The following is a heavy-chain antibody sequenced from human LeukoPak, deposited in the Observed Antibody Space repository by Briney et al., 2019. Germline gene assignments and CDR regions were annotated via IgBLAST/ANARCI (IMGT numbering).Heavy chain of an antibody. CDR2: ISDDGNVK. Sequence: GGSLRLSCAASGFTFSRYAMHWVRQAPGKGLEWVGLISDDGNVKYYPDSMKGRFTISRDNSKNTLYLQMNNLRAEDTAVYYCASRFEWLSSFDYWGQGTLVTVSS. CDR1: GFTFSRYA. J-gene: IGHJ4*02. D-gene: IGHD3-3*01. CDR3: ASRFEWLSSFDY. V-gene: IGHV3-30*03.